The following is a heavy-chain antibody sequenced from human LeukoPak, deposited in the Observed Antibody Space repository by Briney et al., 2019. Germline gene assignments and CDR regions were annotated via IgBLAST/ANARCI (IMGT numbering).Heavy chain of an antibody. J-gene: IGHJ4*02. Sequence: SQTLSLTCAISGDSVSSNSAAWNWLRQSPSRGLEWLGRTYYRSKWYNDYAVSMRSRVSINPDTSKNQFSLQLNSVTPEDTAVYYCARGYSSGIGYWGQGTLVTVSS. CDR3: ARGYSSGIGY. V-gene: IGHV6-1*01. CDR1: GDSVSSNSAA. CDR2: TYYRSKWYN. D-gene: IGHD6-19*01.